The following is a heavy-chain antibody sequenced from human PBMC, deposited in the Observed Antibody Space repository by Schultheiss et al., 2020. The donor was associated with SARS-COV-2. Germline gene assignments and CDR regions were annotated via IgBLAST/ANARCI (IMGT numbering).Heavy chain of an antibody. V-gene: IGHV4-4*02. CDR2: IYHSGST. Sequence: SETLSLTCAVSGGSISSSNWWSWVRQPPGKGLEWIGEIYHSGSTNYNPSLKSRVTISVDKSKNQFSLKLSSVTAADTAVYYCARDRTTPQYDFWSGYSYYYGMDVWGQGTTVTVSS. J-gene: IGHJ6*02. D-gene: IGHD3-3*01. CDR1: GGSISSSNW. CDR3: ARDRTTPQYDFWSGYSYYYGMDV.